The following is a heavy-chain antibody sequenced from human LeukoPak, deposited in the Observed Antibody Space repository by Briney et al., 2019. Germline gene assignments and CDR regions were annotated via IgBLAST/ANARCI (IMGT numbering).Heavy chain of an antibody. D-gene: IGHD2-15*01. CDR1: GFTFDNYG. V-gene: IGHV3-48*01. J-gene: IGHJ4*02. Sequence: GGSLRLSCAASGFTFDNYGMHWVRQAPGEGLEWVSYISSNSRTIYYADSVKGRFTMSRDNDKNSMYLQMNSLRAEDTAVYYCARDCSGRNWARDFDYWGQGTLVTVSS. CDR3: ARDCSGRNWARDFDY. CDR2: ISSNSRTI.